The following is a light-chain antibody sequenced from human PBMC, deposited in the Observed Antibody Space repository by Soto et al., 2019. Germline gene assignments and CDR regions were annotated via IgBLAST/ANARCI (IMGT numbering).Light chain of an antibody. CDR2: GTS. CDR1: QSVSRY. J-gene: IGKJ4*01. Sequence: EIVLTQSPATLSLSPGEGAALSCRASQSVSRYLAWYQQKPGQAPRLLIYGTSNRATGIPARFSVSGSGTDFTLTISSLEAEDFALYYCHQRSTWPITFGGGTKVEIK. CDR3: HQRSTWPIT. V-gene: IGKV3-11*01.